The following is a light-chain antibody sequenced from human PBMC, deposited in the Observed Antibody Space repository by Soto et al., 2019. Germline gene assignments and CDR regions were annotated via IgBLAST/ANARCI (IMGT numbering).Light chain of an antibody. V-gene: IGLV1-40*01. Sequence: QSVLTQPPSVSGAPGQRVTISCTGSSSNIGAGYDVHWYQQLPGTAPKVFIYGNSNRPSGVPDRFSGSKSGTSASLAITGLQAEDEADYYCQSYDTSLSGSVFGGVTKVTVL. J-gene: IGLJ2*01. CDR1: SSNIGAGYD. CDR2: GNS. CDR3: QSYDTSLSGSV.